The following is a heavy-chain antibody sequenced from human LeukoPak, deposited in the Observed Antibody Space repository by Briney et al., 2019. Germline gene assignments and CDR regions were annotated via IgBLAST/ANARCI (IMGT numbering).Heavy chain of an antibody. Sequence: SDTVSLMCTLYGGFMRNSNDDWAWIRRPPGKGLQWVASVYHIGSIYYNRSLTSPPITSVATSKNQFSLNVTSVTAADTAVYFCARHYPQTTPLDNWGQGSLVTVSS. J-gene: IGHJ4*02. V-gene: IGHV4-39*01. D-gene: IGHD1-14*01. CDR3: ARHYPQTTPLDN. CDR1: GGFMRNSNDD. CDR2: VYHIGSI.